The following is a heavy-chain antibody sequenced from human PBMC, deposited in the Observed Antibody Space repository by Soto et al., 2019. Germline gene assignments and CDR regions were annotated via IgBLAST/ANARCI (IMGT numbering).Heavy chain of an antibody. Sequence: PGESLKISCKGSGYSFTSYWIGWVRQMPGKGLEWMGTIYPGDSDTRYSPSFQGQATISADKSISTAYLQWSSLKASDTAMYYCARHPITYYDSSGYYYVGLDGMDVWGQGTTVTVSS. CDR1: GYSFTSYW. D-gene: IGHD3-22*01. CDR3: ARHPITYYDSSGYYYVGLDGMDV. V-gene: IGHV5-51*01. J-gene: IGHJ6*02. CDR2: IYPGDSDT.